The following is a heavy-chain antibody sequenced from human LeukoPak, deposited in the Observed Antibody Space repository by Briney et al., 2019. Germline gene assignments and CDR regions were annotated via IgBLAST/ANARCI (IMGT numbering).Heavy chain of an antibody. CDR1: GFTVRSNY. Sequence: GGSLRLSCAASGFTVRSNYMSWVRQARGEGREGVSVIYSGGCTYFADFVKGRFTISKDNSKNTLYLQMNSLRAEDTAVYYCARGGHFDYWGQGTLVTVSS. CDR2: IYSGGCT. V-gene: IGHV3-53*01. CDR3: ARGGHFDY. J-gene: IGHJ4*02.